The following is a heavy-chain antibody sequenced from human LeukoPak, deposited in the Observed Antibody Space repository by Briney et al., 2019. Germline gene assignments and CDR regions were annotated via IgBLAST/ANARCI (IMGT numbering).Heavy chain of an antibody. CDR2: ISAYNGNT. D-gene: IGHD3-9*01. J-gene: IGHJ4*02. CDR3: ARDQAATNTQVRFCLD. V-gene: IGHV1-18*01. CDR1: GYTSTSYG. Sequence: ASVKVSCKASGYTSTSYGISRVRQTPGQRLEWRGWISAYNGNTNFAQKLQGRVTMTTDTSTSTAYLDLRSLRSDDTAVYYCARDQAATNTQVRFCLDWGQGTLVTVSS.